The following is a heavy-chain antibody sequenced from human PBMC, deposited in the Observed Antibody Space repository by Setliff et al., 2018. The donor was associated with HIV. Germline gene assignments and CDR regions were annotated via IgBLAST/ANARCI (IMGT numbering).Heavy chain of an antibody. CDR1: GGSITTTNYY. D-gene: IGHD2-15*01. V-gene: IGHV4-39*07. CDR3: ARARGLPLPVLDF. CDR2: IYYRGCA. J-gene: IGHJ4*02. Sequence: SETLSLTCTVSGGSITTTNYYWGWVRQSPGKGLEWVVVIYYRGCAYYNLSLQSPVTLSVDTSKNSFSLHLTPVTAADTAVYFCARARGLPLPVLDFWGPGALVTVSS.